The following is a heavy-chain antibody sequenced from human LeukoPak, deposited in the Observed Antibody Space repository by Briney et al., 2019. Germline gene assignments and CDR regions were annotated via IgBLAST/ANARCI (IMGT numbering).Heavy chain of an antibody. CDR3: AIDSQDCWCGYFLYYCVY. CDR2: ISAYNGKT. V-gene: IGHV1-18*01. J-gene: IGHJ4*02. D-gene: IGHD3-3*01. CDR1: GYTFTSYG. Sequence: GASVKVSCKASGYTFTSYGISWVRQAPGQGLGWVGWISAYNGKTNYAQKLQGRVTMTTHTSTSTAYMELRTVRSDDTGVYYCAIDSQDCWCGYFLYYCVYWGEGALVTVSS.